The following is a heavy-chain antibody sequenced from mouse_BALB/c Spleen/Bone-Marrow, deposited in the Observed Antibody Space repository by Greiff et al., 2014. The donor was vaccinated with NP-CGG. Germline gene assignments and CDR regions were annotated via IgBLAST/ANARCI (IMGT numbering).Heavy chain of an antibody. J-gene: IGHJ2*01. CDR3: SAYDYGSSHFAH. D-gene: IGHD1-1*01. V-gene: IGHV14-3*02. CDR1: GFNIKDTY. Sequence: VQLKQSGAELVKPGASVKLSCTASGFNIKDTYMHWVKQRPEQGLEWIGRIDTANGNTKYDPKFQGKATITADTSSNTAYLQLISRTSEDAAVYYCSAYDYGSSHFAHWGQGSVLTVAP. CDR2: IDTANGNT.